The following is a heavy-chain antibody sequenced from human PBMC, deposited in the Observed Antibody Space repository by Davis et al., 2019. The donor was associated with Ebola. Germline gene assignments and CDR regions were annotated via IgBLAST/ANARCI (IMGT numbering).Heavy chain of an antibody. CDR2: INPHNGNT. CDR1: GYTFTNYG. J-gene: IGHJ4*02. V-gene: IGHV1-18*04. CDR3: ASGRSGVAADCDY. Sequence: ASVKVSCKASGYTFTNYGITWVRQAPGQGLEWMGWINPHNGNTNYAQNVQGRVTMTTDTSKTTAYMDLRSLGYDDTAVYYCASGRSGVAADCDYWGPGSLVTVSS. D-gene: IGHD3-3*01.